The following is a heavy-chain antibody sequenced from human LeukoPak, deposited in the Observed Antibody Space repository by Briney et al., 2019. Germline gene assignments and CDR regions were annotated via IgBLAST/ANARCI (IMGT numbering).Heavy chain of an antibody. CDR1: GFSFSMYS. CDR3: ARVGRYFEWLWEIDYYYNIDV. Sequence: GGSLRLSCAASGFSFSMYSMNWVRQAPGKGLEWVSSISSSRSYIDYADSVKGRFTICRDKDKISLYLQMSSLRGEDTAVYYCARVGRYFEWLWEIDYYYNIDVWGKGTTVTVSS. J-gene: IGHJ6*03. V-gene: IGHV3-21*01. D-gene: IGHD3-9*01. CDR2: ISSSRSYI.